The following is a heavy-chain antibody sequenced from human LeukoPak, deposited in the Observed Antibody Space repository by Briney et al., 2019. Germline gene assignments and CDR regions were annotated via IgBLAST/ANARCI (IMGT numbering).Heavy chain of an antibody. CDR3: ARAAVGGGYWYFDL. J-gene: IGHJ2*01. V-gene: IGHV1-18*01. Sequence: AASVKVSSKASGYTSTSYGISWVRPAPGQGLEWMGWISAYNGNTNYAQKLQGRVTMTTDTSTSTAYMELRSLRSDDTAVYYCARAAVGGGYWYFDLWGRGTLVTVSS. CDR2: ISAYNGNT. CDR1: GYTSTSYG. D-gene: IGHD2-15*01.